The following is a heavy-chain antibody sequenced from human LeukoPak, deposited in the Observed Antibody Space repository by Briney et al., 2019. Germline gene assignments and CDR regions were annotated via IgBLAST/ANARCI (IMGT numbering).Heavy chain of an antibody. CDR3: ARHLGPSFYNPFDY. Sequence: GESLKSSCKSSGYSFTSYWIGWVRQMPGKGLEWMGIIYPGDSDTRYSPSFQGQVTISADNSISTAYLQWSSLKASDTAMYYCARHLGPSFYNPFDYWGQGTLVTVSS. CDR1: GYSFTSYW. CDR2: IYPGDSDT. J-gene: IGHJ4*02. D-gene: IGHD1-1*01. V-gene: IGHV5-51*01.